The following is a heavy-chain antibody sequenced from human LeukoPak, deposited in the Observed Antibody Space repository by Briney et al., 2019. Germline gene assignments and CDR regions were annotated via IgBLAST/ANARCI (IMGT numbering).Heavy chain of an antibody. D-gene: IGHD1-26*01. J-gene: IGHJ4*02. CDR2: MNPNCGTP. Sequence: ASVKVSCKTSGYTFPSYDINWVRQATGQGVAWMGWMNPNCGTPGYTQKFQGRLTIHIHTPIRTAYMAPNAQTAEDTAVYYCARGPKWTGSYYYFDYWGQGTLVTVSS. CDR3: ARGPKWTGSYYYFDY. V-gene: IGHV1-8*01. CDR1: GYTFPSYD.